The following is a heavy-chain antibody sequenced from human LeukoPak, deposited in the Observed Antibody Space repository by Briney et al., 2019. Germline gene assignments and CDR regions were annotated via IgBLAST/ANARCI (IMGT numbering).Heavy chain of an antibody. CDR2: IIPIFGTA. V-gene: IGHV1-69*13. Sequence: GASVKVSCKASGGTFSSYAISWVRQAPGQGLEWMGGIIPIFGTANYAQKFQGRVTITADESTSTAYMELSSLRSGDTAVYYCARPMVRTHDAFDIWGQGTMVTVSS. D-gene: IGHD3-10*01. J-gene: IGHJ3*02. CDR3: ARPMVRTHDAFDI. CDR1: GGTFSSYA.